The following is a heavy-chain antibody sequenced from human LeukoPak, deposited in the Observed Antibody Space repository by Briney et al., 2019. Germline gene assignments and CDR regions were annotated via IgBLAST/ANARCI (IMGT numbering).Heavy chain of an antibody. J-gene: IGHJ4*02. D-gene: IGHD6-13*01. CDR2: IYYSGST. Sequence: NPSQTLPLTCTVSGGSISSYYWSWIRQPPGKGLEWIGYIYYSGSTNYNPSLKSRVTISVDTSKNQFSLKLSSVTAADTAVYYCARGGSLRPPIYFDYWGQGTLVTVSS. CDR3: ARGGSLRPPIYFDY. CDR1: GGSISSYY. V-gene: IGHV4-59*01.